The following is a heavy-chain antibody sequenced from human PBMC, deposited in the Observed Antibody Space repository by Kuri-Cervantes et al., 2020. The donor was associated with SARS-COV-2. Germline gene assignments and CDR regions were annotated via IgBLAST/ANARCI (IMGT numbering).Heavy chain of an antibody. CDR3: AKEMGATKYFQH. J-gene: IGHJ1*01. CDR1: GFNFSRTD. CDR2: ISYDGSNK. D-gene: IGHD1-26*01. V-gene: IGHV3-30*18. Sequence: GESLKISCAASGFNFSRTDMHWVRQAPGKGLEWVAVISYDGSNKYYADSVKGRFTISRDNSKNTLYLQMNSLRAEDTAVYYCAKEMGATKYFQHWGQGTLVTVSS.